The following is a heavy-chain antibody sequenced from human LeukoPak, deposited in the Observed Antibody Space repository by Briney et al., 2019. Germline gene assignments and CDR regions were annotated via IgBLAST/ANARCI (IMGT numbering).Heavy chain of an antibody. D-gene: IGHD6-19*01. J-gene: IGHJ4*02. CDR3: ARNRAVALQDY. CDR2: INHSGST. CDR1: GGSISSYY. Sequence: SETLSLTCTVSGGSISSYYWSWIRQPPGKGLEWIGEINHSGSTNYNPSLKSRVTISVDTSKNQFSLKLSSVTAADTAVYYCARNRAVALQDYWGQGTLVTVSS. V-gene: IGHV4-34*01.